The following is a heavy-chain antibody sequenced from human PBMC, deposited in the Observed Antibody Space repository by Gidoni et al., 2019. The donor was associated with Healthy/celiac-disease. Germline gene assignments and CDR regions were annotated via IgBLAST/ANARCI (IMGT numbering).Heavy chain of an antibody. J-gene: IGHJ5*02. D-gene: IGHD6-6*01. CDR2: INHSGST. CDR3: SSSSTFGAYNWFDP. CDR1: GGSFSGYY. V-gene: IGHV4-34*01. Sequence: QVQLQQWGAGLLKPSETLSLTCAVYGGSFSGYYWSWIRQPPGKGLEWIGEINHSGSTNYNPSLKSRVTISVDTSKNQFSLKLSSVTAADTAVYYCSSSSTFGAYNWFDPWGQGTLVTVSS.